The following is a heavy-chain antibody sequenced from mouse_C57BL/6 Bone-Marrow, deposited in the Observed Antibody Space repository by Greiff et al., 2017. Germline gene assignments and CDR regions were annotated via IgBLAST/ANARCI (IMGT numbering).Heavy chain of an antibody. V-gene: IGHV1-39*01. CDR1: GYSFTDYN. CDR2: INPNYGTT. D-gene: IGHD2-4*01. J-gene: IGHJ1*03. CDR3: GRWGLRRQWYVDV. Sequence: EVKLVESGPELVKPGASVKISCKASGYSFTDYNMNWVKQSNGKSLEWIGVINPNYGTTSYNQKFKGKATLTVDQSSSTAYMQLNSLTSEDSAVYCCGRWGLRRQWYVDVWGTGTTVTVAP.